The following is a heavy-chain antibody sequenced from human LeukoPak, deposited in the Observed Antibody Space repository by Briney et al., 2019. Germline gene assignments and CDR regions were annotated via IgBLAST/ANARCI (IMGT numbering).Heavy chain of an antibody. Sequence: PGRSLRLSCAASGFTFSSYGMSWVRQAPGKGLEWVAVISDDGSDKYYGDSVQGRFTISRDDSENTLFLEMKSLRAEDTAVYYCVPSFSGSFVWGQGTPVTVSS. CDR1: GFTFSSYG. CDR2: ISDDGSDK. CDR3: VPSFSGSFV. J-gene: IGHJ4*02. D-gene: IGHD3-10*01. V-gene: IGHV3-30*03.